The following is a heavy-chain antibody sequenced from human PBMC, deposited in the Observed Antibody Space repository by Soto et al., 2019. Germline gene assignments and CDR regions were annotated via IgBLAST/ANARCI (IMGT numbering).Heavy chain of an antibody. CDR3: ARFSRLSYYYGSGSYYTYDS. Sequence: PSETLSLTCTVSGGSISSGGYYWSWIRQHPGKGLEWIGYIYYSGSTYYNPSLKSRVTISVDTSKNQFSLKLSSVTAADTAVYYCARFSRLSYYYGSGSYYTYDSWGQGTLVTVSS. CDR1: GGSISSGGYY. D-gene: IGHD3-10*01. V-gene: IGHV4-31*03. J-gene: IGHJ4*02. CDR2: IYYSGST.